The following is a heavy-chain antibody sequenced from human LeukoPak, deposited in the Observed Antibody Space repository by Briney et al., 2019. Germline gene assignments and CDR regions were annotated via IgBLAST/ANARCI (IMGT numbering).Heavy chain of an antibody. CDR2: IIPILGIA. V-gene: IGHV1-69*04. CDR1: GGTFSSYA. D-gene: IGHD6-19*01. J-gene: IGHJ5*02. Sequence: GASVKVSCKASGGTFSSYAISWVRQAPGQGLEWMGRIIPILGIANYAQKFQGRVTITADKSTGTAYMELSSLRSEDTAVYYCARDPLYSSGPWGQGTLVTVSS. CDR3: ARDPLYSSGP.